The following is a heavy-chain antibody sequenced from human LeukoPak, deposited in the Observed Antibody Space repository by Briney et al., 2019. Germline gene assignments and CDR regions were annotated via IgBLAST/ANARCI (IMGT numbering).Heavy chain of an antibody. Sequence: PSETLSLTCTVSGGSISNYYWSWIRQPPGKGLEWIGYMYYSGSTNYNPSLKSRVTISVDTSKNQFSLKLSSVTAADTAVYYCASSRPLGSNNDYYTPFDYWGQGTLVTVSS. D-gene: IGHD3-3*01. CDR1: GGSISNYY. V-gene: IGHV4-59*01. CDR3: ASSRPLGSNNDYYTPFDY. CDR2: MYYSGST. J-gene: IGHJ4*02.